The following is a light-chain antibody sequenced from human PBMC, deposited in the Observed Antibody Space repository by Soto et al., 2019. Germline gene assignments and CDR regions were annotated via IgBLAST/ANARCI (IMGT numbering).Light chain of an antibody. Sequence: DIQMTQSPSSLSASVGDRVTITCRASQTISSYLNWYQQKPGRAPKLLIYDASTLESGVPSRFSGSGSETELTLTISRLQPDDFATYFCHSRAFGQGTRLEIK. J-gene: IGKJ5*01. CDR3: HSRA. CDR2: DAS. CDR1: QTISSY. V-gene: IGKV1-39*01.